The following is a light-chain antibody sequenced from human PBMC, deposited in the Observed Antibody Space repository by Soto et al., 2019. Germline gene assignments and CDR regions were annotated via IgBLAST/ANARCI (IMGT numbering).Light chain of an antibody. V-gene: IGKV3-11*02. CDR2: DAS. CDR1: RSVSNY. Sequence: ETVLTQSPATLSMSPGERANLSCRASRSVSNYLAWYQQKPGQAPRLLIYDASNRATGIPARFSGSRSGRDFTLTISSLEPEDFAVYYCQQRSTWPGTFGQGTKLEIK. J-gene: IGKJ2*01. CDR3: QQRSTWPGT.